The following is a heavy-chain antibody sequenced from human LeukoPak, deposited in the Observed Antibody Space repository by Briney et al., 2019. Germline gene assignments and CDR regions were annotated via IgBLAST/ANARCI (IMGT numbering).Heavy chain of an antibody. V-gene: IGHV4-39*01. CDR3: ARARLQKYYYGSGSQTFDY. CDR1: GGSISSSSYY. CDR2: IYYSGST. D-gene: IGHD3-10*01. Sequence: PSETLSLTCTVSGGSISSSSYYWGWIRQPPGKGLEWIGSIYYSGSTYYNPSLKSRVTISVDTSKNQFSLKLSSVTAADTAVYYCARARLQKYYYGSGSQTFDYWGQGTLVTVSS. J-gene: IGHJ4*02.